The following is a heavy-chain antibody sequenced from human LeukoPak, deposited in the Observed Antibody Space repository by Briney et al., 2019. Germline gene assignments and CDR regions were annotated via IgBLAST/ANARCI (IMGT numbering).Heavy chain of an antibody. CDR2: INQDGSEK. Sequence: GGSLRLSCAASGFTFSSYWMSWVRQAPGKGLEWVANINQDGSEKYYVDSVKGRFTISRDNAKNSLYLQMNSLRAEDTAVYYCAREVHYYGSGSYYTAFDIWGQGTMVTVSS. D-gene: IGHD3-10*01. V-gene: IGHV3-7*03. J-gene: IGHJ3*02. CDR3: AREVHYYGSGSYYTAFDI. CDR1: GFTFSSYW.